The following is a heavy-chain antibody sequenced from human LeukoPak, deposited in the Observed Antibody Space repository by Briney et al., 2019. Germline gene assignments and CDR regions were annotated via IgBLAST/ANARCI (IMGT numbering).Heavy chain of an antibody. D-gene: IGHD2-2*02. CDR1: GFTFSSYS. V-gene: IGHV3-21*01. Sequence: GGSLRLSCAASGFTFSSYSMNWVRQAPGKGLEWVSSISSSSSYIYYADSVKGRFTISRDNAKNSLYLQMNSLRAEDTAVYYCARDLGGYCSSTSCYTEDYYYYGMDVWGQGTTVTVSS. J-gene: IGHJ6*02. CDR2: ISSSSSYI. CDR3: ARDLGGYCSSTSCYTEDYYYYGMDV.